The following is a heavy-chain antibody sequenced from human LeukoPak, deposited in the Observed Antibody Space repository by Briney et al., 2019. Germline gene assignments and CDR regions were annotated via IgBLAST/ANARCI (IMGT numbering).Heavy chain of an antibody. D-gene: IGHD3-10*01. CDR1: GYRFTDYW. V-gene: IGHV1-2*02. CDR2: INTNTGGT. CDR3: ARGGSFHEFDI. Sequence: ASVKVSCKASGYRFTDYWIQWVRQAPGQGLEWMGWINTNTGGTVYAQKFQGRVTMTRDTSLTTSYMDLSRLTSDDTDVYYCARGGSFHEFDIWGQGTMVIVSS. J-gene: IGHJ3*02.